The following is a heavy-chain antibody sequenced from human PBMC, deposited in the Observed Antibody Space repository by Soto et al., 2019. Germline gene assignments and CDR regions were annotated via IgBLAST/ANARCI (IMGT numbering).Heavy chain of an antibody. Sequence: QVQLQESGPGLVKPSQTLSLTCTVSGGAISSGDYYWSWIRQPPGKGLEWIGYIYYSGSTYYNPSLKIRVTRSVDTSKNQFSLKLSSVTAADTAVYYCARERGYGSGSSYWGQGTLVTVSS. CDR2: IYYSGST. D-gene: IGHD3-10*01. J-gene: IGHJ4*02. CDR3: ARERGYGSGSSY. CDR1: GGAISSGDYY. V-gene: IGHV4-30-4*01.